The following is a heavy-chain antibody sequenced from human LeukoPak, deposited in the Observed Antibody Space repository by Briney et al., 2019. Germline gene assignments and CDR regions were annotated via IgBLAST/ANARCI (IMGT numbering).Heavy chain of an antibody. J-gene: IGHJ4*02. V-gene: IGHV1-2*02. CDR2: INPNSGGT. D-gene: IGHD4-17*01. Sequence: ASVKVSCKASGYTFTGYYMHWVRQAPGQGLEWMGWINPNSGGTNYAQKFQGRVTMTRDTSISTAYMELSRLRSDDTAVYYCARDPDDYGGNLDWGQGTLVTVSS. CDR3: ARDPDDYGGNLD. CDR1: GYTFTGYY.